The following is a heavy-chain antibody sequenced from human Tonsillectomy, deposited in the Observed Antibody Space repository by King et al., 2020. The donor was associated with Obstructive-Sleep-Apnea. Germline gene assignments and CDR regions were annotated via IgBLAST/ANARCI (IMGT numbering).Heavy chain of an antibody. CDR2: INPSGVST. CDR1: GYTFTNYY. J-gene: IGHJ4*02. V-gene: IGHV1-46*01. CDR3: SRAPEDTAMITAVLSFDY. D-gene: IGHD5-18*01. Sequence: QLVQSGAEVKKPGASVKVSCKASGYTFTNYYMHWVRQAPGQGLEWMGVINPSGVSTTYAQKFQGRVTMTRDTSASTVYMELSSLSSEDTAVYYCSRAPEDTAMITAVLSFDYWGQGALVTVSS.